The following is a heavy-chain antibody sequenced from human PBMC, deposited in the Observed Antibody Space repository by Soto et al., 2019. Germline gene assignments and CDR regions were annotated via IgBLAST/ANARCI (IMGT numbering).Heavy chain of an antibody. CDR3: ASRITIFGVVTSLNANWFDP. J-gene: IGHJ5*02. CDR2: INHSGST. CDR1: GGSFSGYY. V-gene: IGHV4-34*01. D-gene: IGHD3-3*01. Sequence: SETLSLTCAVYGGSFSGYYWSWIRQPPGKGLEWIGEINHSGSTNYNPSLKSRVTISVDTSKNQFSLKLSSVTAADTAVYYCASRITIFGVVTSLNANWFDPWGQGTLVTVSS.